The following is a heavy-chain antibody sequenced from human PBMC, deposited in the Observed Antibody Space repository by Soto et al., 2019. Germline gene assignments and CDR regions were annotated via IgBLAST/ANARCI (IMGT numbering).Heavy chain of an antibody. CDR1: GGSISSGGYS. Sequence: SETLSLTCAVSGGSISSGGYSWSWIRQPPGKGLEWIGYIYHSGSTYYNPSLKSRVTISVDRSKNQFSLKLSSVTAADTAVYYCARVPSSGNHDAFDIWGQGTMVTV. J-gene: IGHJ3*02. V-gene: IGHV4-30-2*01. CDR2: IYHSGST. CDR3: ARVPSSGNHDAFDI.